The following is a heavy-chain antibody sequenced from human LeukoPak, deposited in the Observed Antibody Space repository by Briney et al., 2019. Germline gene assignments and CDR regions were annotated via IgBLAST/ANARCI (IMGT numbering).Heavy chain of an antibody. V-gene: IGHV3-21*01. D-gene: IGHD2-21*02. CDR2: ISSSSSYI. J-gene: IGHJ4*02. Sequence: GGSLRLSCAASGFTFSNYRMNWVRQAPGKGLEWVSSISSSSSYIYYADSVKGRFTISRDNAKNSIYLQMNSLRVEDTAVYYCAKDIVGGGDDYWGQGTLVIVSS. CDR1: GFTFSNYR. CDR3: AKDIVGGGDDY.